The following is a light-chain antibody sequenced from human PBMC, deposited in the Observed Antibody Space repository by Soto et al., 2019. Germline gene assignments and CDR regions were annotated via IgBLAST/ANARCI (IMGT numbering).Light chain of an antibody. CDR1: GSDVGAYSY. J-gene: IGLJ1*01. V-gene: IGLV2-14*01. CDR3: LSYPGSDTLGV. Sequence: QSVLTQPASVSGSPGQSITISCTGTGSDVGAYSYVSWYQHHPGKAPKLIIYEVFNRPSGVSDRFSGSKSGNTASLTISGLQAEDEADYYCLSYPGSDTLGVFGTGTKVTVL. CDR2: EVF.